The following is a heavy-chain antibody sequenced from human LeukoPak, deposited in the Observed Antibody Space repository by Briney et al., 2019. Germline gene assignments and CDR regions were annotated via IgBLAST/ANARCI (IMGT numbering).Heavy chain of an antibody. Sequence: GGSLRLSCAASGFTFSDYYMSWIRQAPGKGLEWVSYISSSGSTIYYADSVKGRFTISRDNAKNSLYLQMNSLRAEDTALYYCAKWEQQLGYFQHWGQGTLITVSS. CDR3: AKWEQQLGYFQH. D-gene: IGHD6-13*01. CDR1: GFTFSDYY. CDR2: ISSSGSTI. V-gene: IGHV3-11*01. J-gene: IGHJ1*01.